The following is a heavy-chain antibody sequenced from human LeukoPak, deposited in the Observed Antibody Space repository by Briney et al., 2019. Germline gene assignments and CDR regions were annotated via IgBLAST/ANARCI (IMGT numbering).Heavy chain of an antibody. V-gene: IGHV3-23*01. CDR3: TKDTHPSPYSSSWYDY. J-gene: IGHJ4*02. CDR2: ISGSGGST. D-gene: IGHD6-13*01. Sequence: GGSLRLSCAASVFTFSSYAMSWVRQAPGKGLEWVSAISGSGGSTYYTDSVKGRFTISRDNSKNTLYLQMNSLRAEDTAVYYCTKDTHPSPYSSSWYDYWGQGTLVTVSS. CDR1: VFTFSSYA.